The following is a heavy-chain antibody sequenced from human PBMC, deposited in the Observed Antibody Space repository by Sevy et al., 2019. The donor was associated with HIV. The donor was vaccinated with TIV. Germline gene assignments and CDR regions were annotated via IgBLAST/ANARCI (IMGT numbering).Heavy chain of an antibody. V-gene: IGHV3-64D*06. D-gene: IGHD3-3*01. CDR2: ISSDGVST. J-gene: IGHJ6*02. CDR1: GFXFSNSA. CDR3: VKDPDYNFWRGDXGXDX. Sequence: GGSLRLSCSGSGFXFSNSAMNWVRQTPGKGLKYVSAISSDGVSTYYTDSVRGRFTISRDNSKNTLYLQMSSLRVEDTAVYYCVKDPDYNFWRGDXGXDXXGQGTTVTVSS.